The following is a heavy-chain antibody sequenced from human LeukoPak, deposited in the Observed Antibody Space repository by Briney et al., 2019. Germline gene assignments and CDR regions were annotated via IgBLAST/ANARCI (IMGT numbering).Heavy chain of an antibody. Sequence: ASVKVSCKASGHTFTSYDINWVRLATGEGLEWMGWMNPNSGNTGYAQKFQGRVTMTRNTSISTAYMELSSLRSEDTAVYYCARAKSGYDYYYYMDVWGKGTTVTISS. V-gene: IGHV1-8*01. J-gene: IGHJ6*03. CDR3: ARAKSGYDYYYYMDV. CDR1: GHTFTSYD. CDR2: MNPNSGNT. D-gene: IGHD5-12*01.